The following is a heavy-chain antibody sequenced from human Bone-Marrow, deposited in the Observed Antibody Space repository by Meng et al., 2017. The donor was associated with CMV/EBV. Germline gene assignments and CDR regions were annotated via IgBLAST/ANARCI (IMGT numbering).Heavy chain of an antibody. CDR2: IKQDGSGK. V-gene: IGHV3-7*01. D-gene: IGHD2-2*01. CDR1: GFTFRTFS. J-gene: IGHJ6*02. Sequence: GESLKISCAASGFTFRTFSMSWVRQAPGKGLEWVASIKQDGSGKYYVDSVKGRFTISRDNAKNSLYLQMNSLRAEDTAVYYCARDRNQLLSSYYYGMDVRGQGTTVTVSS. CDR3: ARDRNQLLSSYYYGMDV.